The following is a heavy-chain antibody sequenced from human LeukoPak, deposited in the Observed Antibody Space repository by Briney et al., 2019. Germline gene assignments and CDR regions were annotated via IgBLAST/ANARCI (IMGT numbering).Heavy chain of an antibody. D-gene: IGHD4-23*01. CDR1: GYTFTGYY. Sequence: ASVKVSCKTSGYTFTGYYIHCVRQAPGQGLEWMGWINPDSGGTNYAQKFQGRVTMTRYTSISTAYMELSRLTSDDTAVYYCARAGGNSAAFAFDYWGQGTLVTVSS. J-gene: IGHJ4*02. CDR2: INPDSGGT. V-gene: IGHV1-2*02. CDR3: ARAGGNSAAFAFDY.